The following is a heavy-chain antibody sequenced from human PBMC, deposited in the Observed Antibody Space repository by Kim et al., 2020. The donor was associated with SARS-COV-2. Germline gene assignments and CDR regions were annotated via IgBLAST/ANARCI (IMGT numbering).Heavy chain of an antibody. D-gene: IGHD6-13*01. CDR3: ASLIYSRNFDY. V-gene: IGHV3-21*01. CDR2: I. J-gene: IGHJ4*02. Sequence: IYYADSVKGRFTIARDNAKNSLYLQMNSLRAEDTAVYYCASLIYSRNFDYWGQGTLVTVSS.